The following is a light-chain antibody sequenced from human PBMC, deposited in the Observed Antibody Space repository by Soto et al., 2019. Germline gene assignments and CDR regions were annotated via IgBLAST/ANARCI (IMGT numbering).Light chain of an antibody. CDR2: GAS. CDR3: QQYGSSRFT. J-gene: IGKJ3*01. CDR1: QSISSSY. V-gene: IGKV3-20*01. Sequence: EIVLTQSPGTLSLSPGEIATLSCRASQSISSSYLAWYQQKPGQAPRLLVYGASSRATGTPDRFSGSGSGTDFTLTISRLEPEDFEVYYYQQYGSSRFTFGPGTKVYIK.